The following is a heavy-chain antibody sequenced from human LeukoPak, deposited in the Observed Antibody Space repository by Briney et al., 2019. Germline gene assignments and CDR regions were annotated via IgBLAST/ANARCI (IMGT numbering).Heavy chain of an antibody. CDR3: ARSPVLRYFDWLFYFDY. CDR2: INPNSGGT. Sequence: ASVKVSRKASGYTFTGYYMHGVRQAPGQGLEWMGLINPNSGGTNYAQTFQVWGAMTMDTAISTAYTELSRLRSDDPAVYYCARSPVLRYFDWLFYFDYWGQGTLVTVSS. CDR1: GYTFTGYY. D-gene: IGHD3-9*01. V-gene: IGHV1-2*04. J-gene: IGHJ4*02.